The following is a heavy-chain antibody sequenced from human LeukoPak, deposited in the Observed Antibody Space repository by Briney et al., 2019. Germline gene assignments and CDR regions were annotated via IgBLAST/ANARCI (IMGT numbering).Heavy chain of an antibody. CDR1: GYTFTGYY. J-gene: IGHJ4*02. CDR2: INPNSGGT. V-gene: IGHV1-2*02. CDR3: ARDRTDSSGVNFDY. Sequence: GASVKVSCKASGYTFTGYYMHWVRQAPGQGLEWMGWINPNSGGTNYAQKFQGRVTMTRDTSISTAYMELSRLRSDDTAVYYCARDRTDSSGVNFDYWGQGTLVTVSS. D-gene: IGHD3-22*01.